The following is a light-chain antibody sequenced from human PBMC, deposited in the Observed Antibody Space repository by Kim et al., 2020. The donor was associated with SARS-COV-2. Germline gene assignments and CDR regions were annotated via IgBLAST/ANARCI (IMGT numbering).Light chain of an antibody. CDR1: QSIGRW. V-gene: IGKV1-5*01. Sequence: DIQMTQSPSTLSASVGDRVTITCRASQSIGRWLAWYQQKPGKAPKLLIYDASSLESGVPSRFSGSGSGTEFTLTVTSLLPDDFATYYCQQYSNFPSTFGPGTKVDIK. CDR2: DAS. J-gene: IGKJ3*01. CDR3: QQYSNFPST.